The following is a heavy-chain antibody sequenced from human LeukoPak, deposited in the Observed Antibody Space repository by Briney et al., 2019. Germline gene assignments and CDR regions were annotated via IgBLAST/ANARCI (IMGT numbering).Heavy chain of an antibody. J-gene: IGHJ6*03. CDR2: IYYSGST. D-gene: IGHD3-16*01. V-gene: IGHV4-59*01. Sequence: SETPSLTCTVSGGSISSYYWSWIRQPPGKGLEWIGYIYYSGSTNYNPSLKSRVTISVDTSKNQFSLKLSSVTAADTAVYYCARETSQKGAHYMDVWGKGTTVTISS. CDR1: GGSISSYY. CDR3: ARETSQKGAHYMDV.